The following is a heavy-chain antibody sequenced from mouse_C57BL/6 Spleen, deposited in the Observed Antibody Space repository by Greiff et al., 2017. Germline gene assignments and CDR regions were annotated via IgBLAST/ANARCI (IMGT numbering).Heavy chain of an antibody. D-gene: IGHD1-1*01. CDR3: ARDYDGSSGY. Sequence: EVKLQESGGGLVKPGGSLKLSCAASGFTFSDYGMHWVRQAPEKGLEWVAYISSGSSTIYYADTVKGRFTISRDNAKNTLFLQMTSLRSEDTAMYYCARDYDGSSGYWGQGTTLTVSS. J-gene: IGHJ2*01. CDR1: GFTFSDYG. V-gene: IGHV5-17*01. CDR2: ISSGSSTI.